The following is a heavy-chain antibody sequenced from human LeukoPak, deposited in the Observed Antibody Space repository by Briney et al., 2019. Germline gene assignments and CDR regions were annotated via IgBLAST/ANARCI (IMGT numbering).Heavy chain of an antibody. J-gene: IGHJ4*02. V-gene: IGHV4-4*07. CDR1: GGSIRSYY. Sequence: SETLSLTCTVSGGSIRSYYWNWIRQPAGKGLEWIGRICTTGSTYYNPSLKSRVTMSVDTSKNQFSLKLRSLTAADTAVYYCARGRDGFMSDFDSWGQGTLVTVSS. D-gene: IGHD3-10*02. CDR2: ICTTGST. CDR3: ARGRDGFMSDFDS.